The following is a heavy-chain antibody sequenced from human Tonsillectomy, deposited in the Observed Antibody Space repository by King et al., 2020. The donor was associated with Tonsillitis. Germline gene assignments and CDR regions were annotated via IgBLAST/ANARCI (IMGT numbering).Heavy chain of an antibody. Sequence: VQLVESGAEVTKPGASVKVSCKASGYIFTSYTISWVRQAPGQGLEWMGWINPYNGNTNYVQKVQGRVTMTTDTSTSTAYMELRSLRSDDTAVYYCARDLYCSGGSCSAFDYWGQGALVTVSS. V-gene: IGHV1-18*01. CDR2: INPYNGNT. CDR1: GYIFTSYT. CDR3: ARDLYCSGGSCSAFDY. D-gene: IGHD2-15*01. J-gene: IGHJ4*02.